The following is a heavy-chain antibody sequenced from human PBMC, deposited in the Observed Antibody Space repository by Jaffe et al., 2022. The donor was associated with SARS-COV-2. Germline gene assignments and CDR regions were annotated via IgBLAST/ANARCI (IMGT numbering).Heavy chain of an antibody. Sequence: EVQLVESGGVVVQPGGSLRLSCIGSGFNFDDYTMNWVRQVPGKGLEWVSLISWDGRRISYADSVKGRFTISRDNSKNSLYLQLTSLRTEDTALYYCVKGGIIGWGQGTLVTVSS. CDR2: ISWDGRRI. J-gene: IGHJ4*02. CDR3: VKGGIIG. D-gene: IGHD3-10*01. V-gene: IGHV3-43*01. CDR1: GFNFDDYT.